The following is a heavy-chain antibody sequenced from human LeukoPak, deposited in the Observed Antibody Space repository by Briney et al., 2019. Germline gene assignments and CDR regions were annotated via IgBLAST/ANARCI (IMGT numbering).Heavy chain of an antibody. J-gene: IGHJ4*02. CDR1: GGSISSGGYS. Sequence: SETLSLTCAVSGGSISSGGYSWSWIRQPPGKGLEWIGYIYHSGSTYYNPSLKSRVTISVDRSKNQFSLKLSSVTAADTAVYYGARGPNRGYDWFDYWGQGTLVTVSS. CDR3: ARGPNRGYDWFDY. CDR2: IYHSGST. V-gene: IGHV4-30-2*01. D-gene: IGHD5-12*01.